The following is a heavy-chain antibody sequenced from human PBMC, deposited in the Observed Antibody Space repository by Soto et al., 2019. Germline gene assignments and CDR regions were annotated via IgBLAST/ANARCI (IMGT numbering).Heavy chain of an antibody. J-gene: IGHJ6*02. CDR3: ARDGGSSDSYYYYGMEV. CDR1: GGTFSSYA. CDR2: LIPIFGTA. Sequence: QVQLVQAGAEVKKPGSSVKVSCTASGGTFSSYAISWVRQAPGQWLEWMGGLIPIFGTANYAQKFQGRVTITADESRSTAYMELSSLRSEDTVVYYCARDGGSSDSYYYYGMEVWGQGTTVTVSS. V-gene: IGHV1-69*01. D-gene: IGHD6-13*01.